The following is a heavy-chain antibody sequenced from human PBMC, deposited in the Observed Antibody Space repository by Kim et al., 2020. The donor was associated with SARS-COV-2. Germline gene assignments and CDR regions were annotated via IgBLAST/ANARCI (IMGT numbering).Heavy chain of an antibody. J-gene: IGHJ5*02. D-gene: IGHD3-22*01. CDR2: ITRGSSYL. Sequence: GGSLRLSCVGSGFNFSDYSVNWVLQAPGKGLEWVSLITRGSSYLYYADSVKGRFTISRDNAKQSVYLQMNSLRVEDTAVYYCVIFSRSSGYPNWFDPWGQGTQVSVSS. CDR1: GFNFSDYS. CDR3: VIFSRSSGYPNWFDP. V-gene: IGHV3-21*01.